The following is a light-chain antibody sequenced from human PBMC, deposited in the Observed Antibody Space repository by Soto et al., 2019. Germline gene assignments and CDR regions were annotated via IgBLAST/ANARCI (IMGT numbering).Light chain of an antibody. CDR2: EVS. CDR3: ISYTDISTYV. Sequence: QSALTQPASVSGSPGQSITISCTGTSSDVGYYDYVSWYQHHPGKAPKLMIYEVSNRPSGVSHRFSGSKSGNTASLTITGLQAEDEADYYCISYTDISTYVFGTGTKLTVL. CDR1: SSDVGYYDY. V-gene: IGLV2-14*01. J-gene: IGLJ1*01.